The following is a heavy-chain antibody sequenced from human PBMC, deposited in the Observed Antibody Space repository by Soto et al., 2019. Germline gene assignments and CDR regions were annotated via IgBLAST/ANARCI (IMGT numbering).Heavy chain of an antibody. J-gene: IGHJ4*02. CDR2: ISAYNGNT. Sequence: ASVKVSCKASGYTFTSYGISWVRQAPGQGLEWMGWISAYNGNTNYAQKLQGRVTMTTDTSTSTAYMELRSLRSDDTAVYYCARETYYDILTGYFSGPGYWGQGTLVTVSS. V-gene: IGHV1-18*01. D-gene: IGHD3-9*01. CDR1: GYTFTSYG. CDR3: ARETYYDILTGYFSGPGY.